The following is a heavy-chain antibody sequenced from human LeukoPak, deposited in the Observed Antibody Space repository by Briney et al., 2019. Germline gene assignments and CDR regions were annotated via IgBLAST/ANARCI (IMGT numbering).Heavy chain of an antibody. J-gene: IGHJ3*01. D-gene: IGHD3-22*01. V-gene: IGHV6-1*01. CDR2: TYYRSKWYN. Sequence: SQTLSLTCAISGDRVSSNSAAWNWIRQSPSGGLEWLGRTYYRSKWYNDYAVSVKSRMTINPDTSKNQFSLQLNPVTPEDTAVYYCAIGYDGSGHYRDAFDFWGQGTMVTVSS. CDR1: GDRVSSNSAA. CDR3: AIGYDGSGHYRDAFDF.